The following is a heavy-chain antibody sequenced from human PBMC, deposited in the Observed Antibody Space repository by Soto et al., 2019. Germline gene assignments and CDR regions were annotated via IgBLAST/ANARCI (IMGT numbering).Heavy chain of an antibody. D-gene: IGHD6-19*01. J-gene: IGHJ4*02. CDR2: ISGSGGST. Sequence: EVQLLESGGGLVQPGGSLRLSFAASGFTFSSYAMSWVRQAPGKGLEWVSAISGSGGSTYFADSVKGRFTISRDNSKNTLFLQMNSLRAEDTAVYYCAKGYNSGWSFFDYWGQGTLVTVSS. CDR3: AKGYNSGWSFFDY. CDR1: GFTFSSYA. V-gene: IGHV3-23*01.